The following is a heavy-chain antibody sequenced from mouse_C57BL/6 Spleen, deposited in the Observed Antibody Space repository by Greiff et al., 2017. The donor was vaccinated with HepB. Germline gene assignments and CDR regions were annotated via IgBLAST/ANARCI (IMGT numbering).Heavy chain of an antibody. Sequence: VQLQQSGPELVKPGASVKISCKASGYSFTSYYIHWVKQRPGQGLEWIGWIYPGSGNTKYNEKFKGKATLTADTSSSTAYMQLSSLTSEDSAVYYCAREDYYDYDGFAYWGQGTLVTVSA. J-gene: IGHJ3*01. CDR1: GYSFTSYY. CDR3: AREDYYDYDGFAY. CDR2: IYPGSGNT. D-gene: IGHD2-4*01. V-gene: IGHV1-66*01.